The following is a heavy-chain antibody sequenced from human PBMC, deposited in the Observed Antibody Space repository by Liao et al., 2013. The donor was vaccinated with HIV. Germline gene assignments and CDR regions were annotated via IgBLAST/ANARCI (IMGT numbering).Heavy chain of an antibody. CDR3: ARGSGFCVSTSCRFDP. CDR2: VYTSGST. Sequence: QLQLQESGPGLVKPSETLSLTCTVSGGFISSYYWSWIRQPAGKGLEWIGRVYTSGSTNYNPSLKSRVTMSVDTSKNQFSLKLRSVTAADTAEYFCARGSGFCVSTSCRFDPWGQGSLVTVSS. D-gene: IGHD2-2*01. V-gene: IGHV4-4*07. J-gene: IGHJ5*02. CDR1: GGFISSYY.